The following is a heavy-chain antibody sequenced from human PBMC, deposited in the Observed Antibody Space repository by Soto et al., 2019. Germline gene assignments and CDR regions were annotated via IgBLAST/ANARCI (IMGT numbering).Heavy chain of an antibody. CDR2: IYPDDSDT. CDR3: ARGYCSGGSCQAWLDH. J-gene: IGHJ5*02. Sequence: GESLKISCKGSGYSFLSYWIGWVRQMPGRGLEWMGIIYPDDSDTRYSPSFQGQVTISADKSISTAYLQWSSLKASDTALYYCARGYCSGGSCQAWLDHWGQGTLVTVSS. D-gene: IGHD2-15*01. V-gene: IGHV5-51*01. CDR1: GYSFLSYW.